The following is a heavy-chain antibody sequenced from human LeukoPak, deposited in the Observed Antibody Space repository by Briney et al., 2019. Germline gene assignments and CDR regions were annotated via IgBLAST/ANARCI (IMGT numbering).Heavy chain of an antibody. CDR3: AKDSSSWYLDAFDI. D-gene: IGHD6-13*01. CDR1: GFTFDDYA. V-gene: IGHV3-9*01. Sequence: GGSLRLSCAASGFTFDDYAMHWVRQAPGKGLEWVSGISWNSGSIGYADSVKGRFTISRDNAKNPLYLQMNSLRAEDTALYYCAKDSSSWYLDAFDIWGQGTMVTVSS. CDR2: ISWNSGSI. J-gene: IGHJ3*02.